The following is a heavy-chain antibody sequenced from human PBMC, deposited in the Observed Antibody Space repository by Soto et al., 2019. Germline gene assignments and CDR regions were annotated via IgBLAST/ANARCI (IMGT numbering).Heavy chain of an antibody. D-gene: IGHD2-8*01. CDR1: GGTCVSYS. CDR3: ARRHCTNGVCLPWNYYSVMAV. CDR2: ISSSSSNI. Sequence: ALVFIRHSCAVSGGTCVSYSMNCVRQDTGKGLEWVSYISSSSSNIYYADSVKGRFTISRDNAKNSLYLQMNSLRDEDTAVYYCARRHCTNGVCLPWNYYSVMAVLGHRSSVSVS. V-gene: IGHV3-48*02. J-gene: IGHJ6*01.